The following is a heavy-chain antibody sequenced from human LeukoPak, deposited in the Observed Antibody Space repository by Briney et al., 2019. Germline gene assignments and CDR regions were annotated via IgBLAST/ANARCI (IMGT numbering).Heavy chain of an antibody. V-gene: IGHV1-69*04. Sequence: ASVKVSCRASGGTFSSYAISWVRQAPGQGLEWMGRIIPIFGIANYAQKFQGRVTITADKSTSTAYMELSSLRSEDTAVYYCARDSSIAARHDAFDIWGQGTMVTVSS. CDR3: ARDSSIAARHDAFDI. CDR2: IIPIFGIA. D-gene: IGHD6-6*01. J-gene: IGHJ3*02. CDR1: GGTFSSYA.